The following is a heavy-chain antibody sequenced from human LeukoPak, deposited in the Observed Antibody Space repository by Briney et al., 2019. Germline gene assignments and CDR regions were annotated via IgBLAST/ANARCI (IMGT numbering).Heavy chain of an antibody. D-gene: IGHD2-2*01. J-gene: IGHJ4*02. CDR1: GYSFTSYW. CDR3: ARGGYCSSTSCSPTLDY. V-gene: IGHV5-51*01. Sequence: GESLMISCKGSGYSFTSYWIGWVRRMPGKGLEWMGIIYPGDSDTRYSPSFQGQVTISADKSISTAYLQWSSLKASDTAMYYCARGGYCSSTSCSPTLDYWGQGTLVTVSS. CDR2: IYPGDSDT.